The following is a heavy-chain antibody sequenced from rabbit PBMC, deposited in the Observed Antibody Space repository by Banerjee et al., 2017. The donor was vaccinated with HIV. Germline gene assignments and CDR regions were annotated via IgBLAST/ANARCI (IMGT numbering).Heavy chain of an antibody. Sequence: QSLEESGGDLVKPGASLTLTCTASGFSFSSSYGMCWVRQAPGKGLEWIACIYNGDGSTYYASWVNGRFTISSHSAQNTLYLQLNSLTAADTATYFCARAIAGDGTGDYDLWGQGTLVTVS. D-gene: IGHD7-1*01. J-gene: IGHJ3*01. V-gene: IGHV1S40*01. CDR3: ARAIAGDGTGDYDL. CDR2: IYNGDGST. CDR1: GFSFSSSYG.